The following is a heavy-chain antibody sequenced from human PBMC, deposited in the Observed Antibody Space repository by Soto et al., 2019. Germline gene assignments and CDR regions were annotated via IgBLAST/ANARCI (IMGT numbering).Heavy chain of an antibody. CDR2: ISNTGATI. CDR3: VRGQVPVNMAIRFWFDP. Sequence: EVQLVESGGGLVQPGRSLRLSCAASGFPFSRYEMSWVRQAPGKGLEWIAYISNTGATILYADSVKGRFIISRDNANNSLYLQMNSLSAEDTALYYCVRGQVPVNMAIRFWFDPWGQGTPVTVSS. D-gene: IGHD3-10*01. CDR1: GFPFSRYE. V-gene: IGHV3-48*03. J-gene: IGHJ5*02.